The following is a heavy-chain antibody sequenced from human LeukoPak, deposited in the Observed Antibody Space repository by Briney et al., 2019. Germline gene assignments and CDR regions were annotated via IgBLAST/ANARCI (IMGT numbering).Heavy chain of an antibody. CDR3: AREITVMAPCYYQVMDV. CDR1: GFIVSSNY. J-gene: IGHJ6*02. D-gene: IGHD3-16*01. V-gene: IGHV3-53*04. Sequence: PGGSLRLSCAASGFIVSSNYMSWVRQAPGKGLEWVSIIYSGGSAYYADSVKGRFTISRHNSKNTVYLQMDSLRPADTAVYYCAREITVMAPCYYQVMDVWAKGPRSPSP. CDR2: IYSGGSA.